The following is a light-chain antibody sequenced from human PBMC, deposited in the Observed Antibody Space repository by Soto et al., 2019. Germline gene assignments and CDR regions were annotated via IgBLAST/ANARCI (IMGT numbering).Light chain of an antibody. Sequence: DIQMTQSPSTLSASVGDRVTITCRASQSISSWLAWYQQKPGKAPKRLIYKASTLESGIPSRFRGGGSGIEFTLTISSLQPDDFASYYCQQYGIFSLTFGGGTKVEVK. J-gene: IGKJ4*01. CDR1: QSISSW. V-gene: IGKV1-5*03. CDR3: QQYGIFSLT. CDR2: KAS.